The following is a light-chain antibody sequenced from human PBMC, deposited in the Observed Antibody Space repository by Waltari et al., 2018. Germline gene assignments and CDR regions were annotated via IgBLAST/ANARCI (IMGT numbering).Light chain of an antibody. CDR1: NTGSKR. CDR2: DDS. Sequence: SYVLTPPPSVSVAPGQTARITCGGNNTGSKRVHWYPQKPGQAPVLVVYDDSDRPSGIPERFSGSNSGNTATLTISRVEAGDEADYYCQVWDSSSDHPYWVFGGGTKLTVL. J-gene: IGLJ3*02. V-gene: IGLV3-21*02. CDR3: QVWDSSSDHPYWV.